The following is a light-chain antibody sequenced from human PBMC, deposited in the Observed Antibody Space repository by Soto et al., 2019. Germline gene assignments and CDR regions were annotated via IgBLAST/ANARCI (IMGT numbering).Light chain of an antibody. CDR3: QQSYTAPYT. J-gene: IGKJ3*01. Sequence: DIQMTQSPSSLSASVGDAVSLTCRASRSISNYLNWYQQKPGRAPKLLISGASSLQRGVPSRFSGSGSGTTFTLTITSLQPDDFAIYFYQQSYTAPYTFGPGTKVDIK. CDR1: RSISNY. CDR2: GAS. V-gene: IGKV1-39*01.